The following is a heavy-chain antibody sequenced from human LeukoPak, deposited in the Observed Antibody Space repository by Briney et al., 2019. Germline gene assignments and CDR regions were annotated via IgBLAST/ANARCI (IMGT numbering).Heavy chain of an antibody. D-gene: IGHD2-2*01. V-gene: IGHV1-2*02. CDR2: INPNSGGT. Sequence: ASVKVSCKASGYTFTGYYMHWVRQAPGQGLEWMGWINPNSGGTNYAQKFQGRVTMTRDTSISTAYMELSRLRSDDTAVYYCARGSLEGAGRLQDIVVVPAAIQYYFDYWGQGTLVTVSS. CDR1: GYTFTGYY. J-gene: IGHJ4*02. CDR3: ARGSLEGAGRLQDIVVVPAAIQYYFDY.